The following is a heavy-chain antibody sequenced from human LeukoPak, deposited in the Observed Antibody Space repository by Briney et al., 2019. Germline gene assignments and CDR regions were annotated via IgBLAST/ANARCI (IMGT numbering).Heavy chain of an antibody. CDR1: GYTFTGYY. CDR2: INPNSGGT. Sequence: ASVKVSCKASGYTFTGYYMHWVRQAPGQGLEWMGWINPNSGGTNYAQKFQGRVTMTRDTSISTAYLQWSSLEASDTAMYYCELLLGRRYYWGQGTLVTVSS. CDR3: ELLLGRRYY. D-gene: IGHD2-21*01. J-gene: IGHJ4*02. V-gene: IGHV1-2*02.